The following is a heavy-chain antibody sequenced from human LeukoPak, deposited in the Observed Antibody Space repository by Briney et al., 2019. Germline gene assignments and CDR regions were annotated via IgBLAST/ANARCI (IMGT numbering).Heavy chain of an antibody. Sequence: SETLSLTCTVSGVSLNSYYWSWIRQPPGKGLDWIGYIYYSGSTYYNPSLTSRVTMSVDTSKNQFSLKLSSVTAADTAVYYCARDGRISPYYGMDVWGQGTTVTVSS. V-gene: IGHV4-59*01. CDR2: IYYSGST. CDR3: ARDGRISPYYGMDV. J-gene: IGHJ6*02. D-gene: IGHD1-26*01. CDR1: GVSLNSYY.